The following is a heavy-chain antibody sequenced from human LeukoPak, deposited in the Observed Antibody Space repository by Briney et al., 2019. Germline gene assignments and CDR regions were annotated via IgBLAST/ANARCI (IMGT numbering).Heavy chain of an antibody. Sequence: GGSLRLSCAASGFTFSSYGMSWVRQAPGKGLEWVSAISGSGGSTYYADSVKGRFTISRDNSKNTLYLQMNSLRAEDTAVYYCAKDPVLAHGNGFQDYWGQGTLVTVSS. J-gene: IGHJ4*02. CDR1: GFTFSSYG. CDR3: AKDPVLAHGNGFQDY. D-gene: IGHD5-24*01. CDR2: ISGSGGST. V-gene: IGHV3-23*01.